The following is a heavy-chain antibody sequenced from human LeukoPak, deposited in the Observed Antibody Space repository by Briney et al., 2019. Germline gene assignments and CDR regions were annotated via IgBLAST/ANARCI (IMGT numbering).Heavy chain of an antibody. Sequence: ASVKVSCTASGYTFTGYYMHWVRQAPGQGLGWMGWINPNSGGTNYAQKFQGRVTMTRDTSISTAYMELSRLRSDDTAVYYCARDKEYSSSWYVWFDPWGQGTLVTVSS. V-gene: IGHV1-2*02. CDR2: INPNSGGT. D-gene: IGHD6-13*01. CDR3: ARDKEYSSSWYVWFDP. J-gene: IGHJ5*02. CDR1: GYTFTGYY.